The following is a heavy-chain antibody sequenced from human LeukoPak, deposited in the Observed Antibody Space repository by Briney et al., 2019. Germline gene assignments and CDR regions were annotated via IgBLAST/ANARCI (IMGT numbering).Heavy chain of an antibody. J-gene: IGHJ4*02. CDR2: INPNSGGT. CDR1: GYTFTAYY. V-gene: IGHV1-2*02. D-gene: IGHD1-26*01. Sequence: ASVNVSYKASGYTFTAYYMHWVRQAPGQALEWMGWINPNSGGTNYAQKFQGRVTMTRDTSISTAYMELSRLRSDDTAVYYCARGNWELLEFEDRGQGTLVTVSS. CDR3: ARGNWELLEFED.